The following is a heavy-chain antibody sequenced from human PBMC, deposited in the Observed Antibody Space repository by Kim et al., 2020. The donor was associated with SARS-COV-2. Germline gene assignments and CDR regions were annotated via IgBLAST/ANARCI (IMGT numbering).Heavy chain of an antibody. D-gene: IGHD6-13*01. Sequence: SETLSLTSAVSGGSISSGGYYWSWIRQHPGKGLEWIGYIYYSGSTYYNPSLKSRVTISVDTSKNQFSLKLSSVTAADTAVYYCARDRGDSSSWYGYYYYGMDCWGQGTTVTVSS. CDR1: GGSISSGGYY. V-gene: IGHV4-31*11. CDR2: IYYSGST. J-gene: IGHJ6*02. CDR3: ARDRGDSSSWYGYYYYGMDC.